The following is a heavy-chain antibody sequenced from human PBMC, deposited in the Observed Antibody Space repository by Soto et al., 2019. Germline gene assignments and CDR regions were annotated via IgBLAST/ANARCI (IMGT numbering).Heavy chain of an antibody. Sequence: EVQLVESGGGLVQPGGSLRLSCAASGFTFSGYSLNWVRQAPGKGLEWVSYISGTSSTIYYADSVEGRFTISRDNAKKSLYLQMNSLRADDTAVYYCARDRAEDYWGQGTLVTVSS. CDR3: ARDRAEDY. CDR2: ISGTSSTI. CDR1: GFTFSGYS. V-gene: IGHV3-48*01. J-gene: IGHJ4*02.